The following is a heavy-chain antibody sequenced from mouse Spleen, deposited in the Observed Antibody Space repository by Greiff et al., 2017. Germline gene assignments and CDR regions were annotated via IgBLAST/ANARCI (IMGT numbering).Heavy chain of an antibody. V-gene: IGHV5-16*01. D-gene: IGHD1-1*01. Sequence: EVQLVESEGGLVQPGSSMKLSCTASGFTFSDYYMAWVRQVPEKGLEWVANINYDGSSTYYLDSLKSRFIISRDNAKNILYLQMSSLKSEDTATYYCARGRSRDYYGSSYFDYWGQGTTLTVSS. CDR1: GFTFSDYY. CDR2: INYDGSST. J-gene: IGHJ2*01. CDR3: ARGRSRDYYGSSYFDY.